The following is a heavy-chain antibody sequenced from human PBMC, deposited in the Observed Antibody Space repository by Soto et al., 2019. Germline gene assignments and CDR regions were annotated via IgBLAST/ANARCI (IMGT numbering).Heavy chain of an antibody. D-gene: IGHD6-19*01. CDR2: ISHDGINK. V-gene: IGHV3-30-3*01. CDR1: GFSFSSYA. Sequence: QVRLVESGGGVVQPGRSLRLSCTASGFSFSSYAMYWFRQPPGKGLEWVAVISHDGINKHYADSVKGRVNVSSDNSNHSLDLPLNSLRGEDTAMYYCARDMYSSDYCVKLFEPWGQGTLVTVSS. J-gene: IGHJ5*02. CDR3: ARDMYSSDYCVKLFEP.